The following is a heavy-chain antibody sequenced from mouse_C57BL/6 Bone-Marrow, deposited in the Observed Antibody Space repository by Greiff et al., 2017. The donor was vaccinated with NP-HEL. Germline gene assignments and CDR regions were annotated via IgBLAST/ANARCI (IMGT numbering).Heavy chain of an antibody. Sequence: QVQLQQPGAELVKPGASVKVSCKASGYTFTSYWMHWVKQRPGQGLEWIGRIHPSDSDTNYNQKFKGKATLTVDKSSSTAYMQLSSLTSEDSAVYYCAIEVPYYGSSYNWYFDVWGTGTTVTVSS. CDR2: IHPSDSDT. D-gene: IGHD1-1*01. J-gene: IGHJ1*03. CDR1: GYTFTSYW. CDR3: AIEVPYYGSSYNWYFDV. V-gene: IGHV1-74*01.